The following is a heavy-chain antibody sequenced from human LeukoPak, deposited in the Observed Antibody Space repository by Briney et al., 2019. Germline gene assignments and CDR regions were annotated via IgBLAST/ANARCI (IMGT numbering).Heavy chain of an antibody. Sequence: PGGSLRLSCAASGFTFSSYAMHWVRQAPGKGLEYVSAISSNGGSTYYANSVKGRFTISRDNSKNTLYLQMGSLRAEDMAVYYCARDKVVPAAIGHYWGQGTLVTVSS. J-gene: IGHJ4*02. CDR2: ISSNGGST. V-gene: IGHV3-64*01. CDR1: GFTFSSYA. CDR3: ARDKVVPAAIGHY. D-gene: IGHD2-2*01.